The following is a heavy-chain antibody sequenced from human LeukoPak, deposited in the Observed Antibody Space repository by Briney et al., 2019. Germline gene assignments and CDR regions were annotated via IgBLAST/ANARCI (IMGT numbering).Heavy chain of an antibody. D-gene: IGHD6-13*01. J-gene: IGHJ4*02. CDR1: AFTFSSYA. CDR3: ARYFYSSSWYRNDY. Sequence: GGSLRLSCAASAFTFSSYAVHWVRQAPGKGLEWVAVISYDGSNKYYADSVKGRFTISRDNSKNTLYLQMDSLRAEDTAVYYCARYFYSSSWYRNDYWGQGTLVTVS. V-gene: IGHV3-30*14. CDR2: ISYDGSNK.